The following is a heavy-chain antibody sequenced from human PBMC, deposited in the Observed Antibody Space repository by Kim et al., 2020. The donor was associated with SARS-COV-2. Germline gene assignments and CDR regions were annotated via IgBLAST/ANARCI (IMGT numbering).Heavy chain of an antibody. CDR2: IDDSGNT. D-gene: IGHD2-21*02. Sequence: SETLSLTCSVSAGYIDGNYWSWIRQPPGKGLEWIGHIDDSGNTDYNPSLESRVTLSIDTSKSQFSLRLTSVTPADTAMYYCSRGATLIFAWGQGTLVTVS. CDR3: SRGATLIFA. V-gene: IGHV4-59*01. J-gene: IGHJ5*02. CDR1: AGYIDGNY.